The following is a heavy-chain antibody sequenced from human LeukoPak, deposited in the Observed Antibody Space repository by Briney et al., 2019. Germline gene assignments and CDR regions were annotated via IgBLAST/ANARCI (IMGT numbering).Heavy chain of an antibody. Sequence: GGSLRLSCAASGFTFSSYAMHWVRQAPGKGLEWVAVISYDGSNKYYADSVKGRFTISRDNSKNTLYLQMNSLRAEDTAVYYCAREIITVTRAGYFDYWGQGTLVSVSS. CDR2: ISYDGSNK. D-gene: IGHD4-17*01. J-gene: IGHJ4*02. CDR1: GFTFSSYA. V-gene: IGHV3-30*04. CDR3: AREIITVTRAGYFDY.